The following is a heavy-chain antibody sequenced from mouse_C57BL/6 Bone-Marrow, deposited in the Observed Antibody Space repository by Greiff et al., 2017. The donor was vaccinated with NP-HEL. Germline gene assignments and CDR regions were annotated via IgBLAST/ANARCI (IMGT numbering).Heavy chain of an antibody. CDR2: IDPANGNT. CDR3: ALSYYGSSYGYFDV. J-gene: IGHJ1*03. CDR1: GFNIKNTY. V-gene: IGHV14-3*01. Sequence: EVKLVESVAELVRPGASVKLSCTASGFNIKNTYMHWVKQRPEQGLEWIGRIDPANGNTKYAPKFQGKATITADTSSNTAYLQLSSLTSEDTAIYYCALSYYGSSYGYFDVWGTGTTVTVSS. D-gene: IGHD1-1*01.